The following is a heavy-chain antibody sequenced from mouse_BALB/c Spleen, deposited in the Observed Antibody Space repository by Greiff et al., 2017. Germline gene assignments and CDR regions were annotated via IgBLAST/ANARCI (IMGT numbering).Heavy chain of an antibody. D-gene: IGHD2-10*02. CDR3: ARYKYGNYAGYYYAMDY. V-gene: IGHV3-2*02. CDR1: GYSITSDYA. Sequence: EVQLVESGPGLVKPSQSLSLTCTVTGYSITSDYAWNWIRQFPGNKLEWMGYISYSGSTSYNPSLKSRNSITRDTSKNQFFLQLNSVTTEDTATYYCARYKYGNYAGYYYAMDYWGQGTSVTVSS. J-gene: IGHJ4*01. CDR2: ISYSGST.